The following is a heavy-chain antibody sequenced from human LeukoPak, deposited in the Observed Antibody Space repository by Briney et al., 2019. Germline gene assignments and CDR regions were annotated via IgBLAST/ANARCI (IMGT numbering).Heavy chain of an antibody. Sequence: GSLRLSCAVSGFTLTNCAVHWVRQAPGKGLEWLAVMSNDGKDKHVADSVKGRFSVSRDVSSDTLYLQMDSLRAEDTAVYFCAREGHCDILTGYSPVEYYYYYMDVWGKGTTVTVSS. CDR2: MSNDGKDK. V-gene: IGHV3-30*04. CDR1: GFTLTNCA. D-gene: IGHD3-9*01. J-gene: IGHJ6*03. CDR3: AREGHCDILTGYSPVEYYYYYMDV.